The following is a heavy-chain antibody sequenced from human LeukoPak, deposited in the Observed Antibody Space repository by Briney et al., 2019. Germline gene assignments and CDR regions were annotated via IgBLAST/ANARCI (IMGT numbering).Heavy chain of an antibody. Sequence: SETLSLTCAVYGGSFSGYYWTWLRQIPGKGLECIGQINHSGSATYSPSLKSRLTISVATSTNQFSLELSSVTAADTAVYYCARGGTDSSDYYWGFYYFDYWGRGTLVTVSS. CDR2: INHSGSA. CDR3: ARGGTDSSDYYWGFYYFDY. D-gene: IGHD3-22*01. V-gene: IGHV4-34*01. CDR1: GGSFSGYY. J-gene: IGHJ4*02.